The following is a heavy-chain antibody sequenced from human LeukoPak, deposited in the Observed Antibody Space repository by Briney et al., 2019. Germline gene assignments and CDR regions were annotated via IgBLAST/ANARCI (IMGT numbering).Heavy chain of an antibody. Sequence: SETLSLTCTVSGGSISDYYWIWTRLPPGKGLEGVGYIYYSGTPYYYNPSLRRRVTMSVDTSSNQFSLKLSSVTAADTAVYYCARLDKHTGSWLPDYWGQGTLVTVSS. D-gene: IGHD6-13*01. CDR3: ARLDKHTGSWLPDY. V-gene: IGHV4-59*08. CDR1: GGSISDYY. J-gene: IGHJ4*02. CDR2: IYYSGTPY.